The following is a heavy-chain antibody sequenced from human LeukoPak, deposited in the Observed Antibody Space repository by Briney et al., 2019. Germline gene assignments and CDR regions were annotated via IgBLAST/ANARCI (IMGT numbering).Heavy chain of an antibody. J-gene: IGHJ4*02. CDR1: GFTFSIYT. D-gene: IGHD7-27*01. CDR3: ARDLAWGGY. V-gene: IGHV3-21*01. Sequence: GGSLRLSCVASGFTFSIYTMSWVRQAPGKGLEWVSSITSSSSSMYPADSVKGRLTISRDNAKNSLYLQMNSLRAEDTAVYYCARDLAWGGYWGQGTLVTVSS. CDR2: ITSSSSSM.